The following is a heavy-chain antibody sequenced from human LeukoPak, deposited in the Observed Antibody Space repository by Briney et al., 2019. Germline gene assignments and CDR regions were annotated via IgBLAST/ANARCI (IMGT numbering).Heavy chain of an antibody. Sequence: ASVKVSCKASGYTFTSYAMNWVRQAPGQGLEWMGWINTNTGNPTYAQGFTGRFVFSLDTSVSTAYLQISGLKAEDTAVYYCARDAGAMVTDDAFDIWGQGTMVTVSS. J-gene: IGHJ3*02. CDR3: ARDAGAMVTDDAFDI. V-gene: IGHV7-4-1*02. CDR2: INTNTGNP. D-gene: IGHD5-18*01. CDR1: GYTFTSYA.